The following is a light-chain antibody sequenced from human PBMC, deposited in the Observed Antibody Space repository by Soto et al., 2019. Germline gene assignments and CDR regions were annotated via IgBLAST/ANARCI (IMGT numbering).Light chain of an antibody. CDR3: QQYGSSAYT. CDR2: GAS. V-gene: IGKV3-20*01. Sequence: EFVLTQSPGTLSLSPGERATLSCRASQSVRSNYLAWYQQKPGQSPRLLIYGASNRATGIPDRFSGSGSGTAFTLIITRLEPEDFSVFYCQQYGSSAYTFGQGTTLEIK. J-gene: IGKJ2*01. CDR1: QSVRSNY.